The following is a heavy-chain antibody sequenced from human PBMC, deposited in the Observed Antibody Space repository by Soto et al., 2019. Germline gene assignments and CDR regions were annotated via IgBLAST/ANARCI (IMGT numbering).Heavy chain of an antibody. V-gene: IGHV3-11*03. CDR2: ISSSSSYT. J-gene: IGHJ6*02. Sequence: PGGSLRLSCAASGFTFSDYYMSWIRQAPGKGLEWVSYISSSSSYTNYADSVKGRFTISRDNANNSLYLQMNSLRAEDTAVYYCAGSPHDSSGSPWDYGMDVWGQGTTVTVSS. CDR3: AGSPHDSSGSPWDYGMDV. D-gene: IGHD3-22*01. CDR1: GFTFSDYY.